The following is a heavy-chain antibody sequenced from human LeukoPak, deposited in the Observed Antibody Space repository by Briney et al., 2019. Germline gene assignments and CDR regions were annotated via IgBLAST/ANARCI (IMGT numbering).Heavy chain of an antibody. Sequence: GGSLRLSCAASGFPFRSYDMHWVRQARGRGLEWVTVISYDGSNKYYGDSVKGRFTISRDNSKNTLYLKMNSLRAEDTAVYYCAKEGSNGDFDYWGQGTLVTVSS. CDR2: ISYDGSNK. D-gene: IGHD1-26*01. J-gene: IGHJ4*02. V-gene: IGHV3-30*18. CDR3: AKEGSNGDFDY. CDR1: GFPFRSYD.